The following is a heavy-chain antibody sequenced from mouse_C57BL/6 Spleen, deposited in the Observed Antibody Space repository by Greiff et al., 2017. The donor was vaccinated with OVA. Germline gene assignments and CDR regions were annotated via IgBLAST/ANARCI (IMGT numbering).Heavy chain of an antibody. CDR1: GFSLTSYG. CDR2: IWGDGST. V-gene: IGHV2-3*01. J-gene: IGHJ4*01. D-gene: IGHD1-1*01. Sequence: QVHVKQSGPGLVAPSQSLSITCTVSGFSLTSYGVSWVRQPPGKGLEWLGVIWGDGSTNYHSALISSLSISKDNSKSQVFLKLNSLQTNDTATYYCAKGITTVVDYYAMDYWGQGTSVTVSS. CDR3: AKGITTVVDYYAMDY.